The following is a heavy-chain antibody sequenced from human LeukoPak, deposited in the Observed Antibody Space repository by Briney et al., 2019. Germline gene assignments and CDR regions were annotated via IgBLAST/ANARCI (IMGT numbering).Heavy chain of an antibody. D-gene: IGHD3-10*01. V-gene: IGHV4-4*02. CDR1: GDSISSSDW. CDR3: ARDSRGLLLSF. J-gene: IGHJ4*02. Sequence: SETLSLTCAVSGDSISSSDWWSWVRQPPGKGLEWIGEIYHSGSTNYNPSLKSRVTISVDTSKNQFSLKLSSVTAADTAVYYCARDSRGLLLSFWGQGTLVTVSS. CDR2: IYHSGST.